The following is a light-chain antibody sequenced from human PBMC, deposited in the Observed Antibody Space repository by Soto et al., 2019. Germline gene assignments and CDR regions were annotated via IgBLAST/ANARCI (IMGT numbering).Light chain of an antibody. Sequence: ELVLTQSPATLSLPPGERATLSCRASQSISSYLAWYQQKPGRAPRLLIYDASNRATGIPARFSGSGSGTDFTLTISSLEPEDFAVYFCQQRSNWPWTFGQGTKVDIK. J-gene: IGKJ1*01. V-gene: IGKV3-11*01. CDR3: QQRSNWPWT. CDR2: DAS. CDR1: QSISSY.